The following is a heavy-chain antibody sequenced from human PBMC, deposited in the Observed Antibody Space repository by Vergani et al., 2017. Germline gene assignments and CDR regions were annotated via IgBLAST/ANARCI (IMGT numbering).Heavy chain of an antibody. Sequence: QVQLVESGGGVVQPGRSLRLSCAASGFTFSSYGMHWVRQAPGKGLEWVAVISYDGSNKYYADSVKGRFTISRDNSKNTLYLQMNSLRAEDTAVYYCAKDLAGWYYYYGMDVWGQGP. V-gene: IGHV3-30*18. CDR3: AKDLAGWYYYYGMDV. CDR2: ISYDGSNK. J-gene: IGHJ6*02. CDR1: GFTFSSYG. D-gene: IGHD5-24*01.